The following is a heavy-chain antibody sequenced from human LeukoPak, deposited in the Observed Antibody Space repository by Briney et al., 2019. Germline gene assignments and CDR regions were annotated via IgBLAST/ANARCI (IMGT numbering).Heavy chain of an antibody. J-gene: IGHJ3*02. D-gene: IGHD1-7*01. CDR3: ARLITGTTTAFDI. CDR2: IYTSGST. V-gene: IGHV4-4*07. CDR1: GGSISSYY. Sequence: SETLSLTCTVSGGSISSYYWSWIRQPAGKGLEWIGRIYTSGSTHYNPSLKSRVIMSVDTSKNQFSLKLSSVTAADTAVYYCARLITGTTTAFDIWGQGTMVTVSS.